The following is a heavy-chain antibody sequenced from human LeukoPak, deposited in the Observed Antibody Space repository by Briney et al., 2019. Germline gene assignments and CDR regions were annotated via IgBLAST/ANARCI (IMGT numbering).Heavy chain of an antibody. D-gene: IGHD3-10*01. CDR1: GGSISSYY. V-gene: IGHV4-59*01. Sequence: PSETLSLTCTVSGGSISSYYWSWIRQPPGKGLEWIGYTYYSGSTNYNPSLKSRVTISVDTFKNQFSLKLSSVTAADTAVYYCARWRVSDFDYWGQGTLVTVSS. CDR2: TYYSGST. CDR3: ARWRVSDFDY. J-gene: IGHJ4*02.